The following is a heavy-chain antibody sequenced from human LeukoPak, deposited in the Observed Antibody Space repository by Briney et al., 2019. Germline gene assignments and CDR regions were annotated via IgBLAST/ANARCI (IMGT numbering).Heavy chain of an antibody. V-gene: IGHV1-2*02. CDR1: GYTFTGYY. CDR2: INPNSDGT. D-gene: IGHD3-9*01. Sequence: GASVKVSCKASGYTFTGYYMHWVRQAPGQGLEWMGWINPNSDGTNYAQKFQGRVTMTRDTSISTAYMELSRLRSDDTAVYYCTSDILTGYYEIWGQGALVTVSS. J-gene: IGHJ4*02. CDR3: TSDILTGYYEI.